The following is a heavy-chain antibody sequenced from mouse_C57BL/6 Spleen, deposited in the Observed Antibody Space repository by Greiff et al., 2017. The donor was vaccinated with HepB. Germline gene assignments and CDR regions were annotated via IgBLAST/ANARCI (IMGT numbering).Heavy chain of an antibody. J-gene: IGHJ3*01. CDR1: GYTFTSYW. CDR3: SRFVYYGNRDAY. D-gene: IGHD2-1*01. Sequence: VQLQQSGTELVKPGASVKLSCKASGYTFTSYWMHWVKQRPGQGLEWIGNINPSNGGTNYNEKFKSKATMTVDKSSSTAYMQLSSLTSEYSAVYYWSRFVYYGNRDAYWGQGTLVTVSA. CDR2: INPSNGGT. V-gene: IGHV1-53*01.